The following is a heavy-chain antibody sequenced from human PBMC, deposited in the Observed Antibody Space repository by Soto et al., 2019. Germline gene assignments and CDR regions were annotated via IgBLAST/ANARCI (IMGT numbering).Heavy chain of an antibody. CDR2: INSDGSTT. D-gene: IGHD3-22*01. CDR3: ARAPTFDSSGYYPDY. Sequence: GESLKISCAASGFTFSSYWMHWVRQAPGKGLVWVSRINSDGSTTNYADSVKGRFTISRDNAKNTLSLQMNSLRAEDTAVYYCARAPTFDSSGYYPDYWGQGTLVTVSS. CDR1: GFTFSSYW. J-gene: IGHJ4*02. V-gene: IGHV3-74*01.